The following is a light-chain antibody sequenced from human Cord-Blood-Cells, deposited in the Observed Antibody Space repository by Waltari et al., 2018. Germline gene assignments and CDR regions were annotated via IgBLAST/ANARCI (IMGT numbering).Light chain of an antibody. CDR2: AAS. J-gene: IGKJ1*01. V-gene: IGKV1-39*01. CDR1: QSIRRY. Sequence: DMQMTQSTSSLSASVGDRVTITCRASQSIRRYLKWYQQTPGNAPKLLIYAASSLQSGVPARFSGSGSGTDFTLTISSLQPEDFATYYCQQSYSTPRTFGQGTKVEIK. CDR3: QQSYSTPRT.